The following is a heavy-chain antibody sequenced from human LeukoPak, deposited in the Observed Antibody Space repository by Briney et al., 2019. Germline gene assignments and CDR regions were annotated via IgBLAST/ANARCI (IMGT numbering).Heavy chain of an antibody. Sequence: ASVKVSCKASGYTLTGYYMHWVRQAPGQGLEWMGIINPSGGSTSYSQKFQGRVTMTRDMSTSTVYMELSSLRSEDTAVYYCARANDYTGYYSYFDSWGQGTLVTVSS. CDR3: ARANDYTGYYSYFDS. D-gene: IGHD3-22*01. V-gene: IGHV1-46*01. CDR2: INPSGGST. J-gene: IGHJ4*02. CDR1: GYTLTGYY.